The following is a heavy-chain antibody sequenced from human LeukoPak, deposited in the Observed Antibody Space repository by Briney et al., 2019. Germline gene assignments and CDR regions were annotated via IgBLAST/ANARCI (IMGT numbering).Heavy chain of an antibody. CDR3: ARHLARIGYCSGGSCYTFWFDP. Sequence: SETLSLTCAVYGGSLSGYYWSWIRQPPGKGLEWIGEINHSGSTNYNPSLKSRVTISVDTSKNQLSLKLSSVTAADTAVYYCARHLARIGYCSGGSCYTFWFDPWGQGTLVTVSS. D-gene: IGHD2-15*01. CDR1: GGSLSGYY. J-gene: IGHJ5*02. CDR2: INHSGST. V-gene: IGHV4-34*01.